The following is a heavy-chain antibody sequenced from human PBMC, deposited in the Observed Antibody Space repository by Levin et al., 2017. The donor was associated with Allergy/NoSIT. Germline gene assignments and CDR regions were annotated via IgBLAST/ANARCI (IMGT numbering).Heavy chain of an antibody. D-gene: IGHD2-15*01. Sequence: GGSLRLSCAASGFTFSSYGMHWVRQAPGKGLEWVAVIWYDGSNKYYADSVKGRFTISRDNSKNTLYLQMNSLRAEDTAVYYCARRGYCSGGSCYSLRVDYWGQGTLVTVSS. CDR3: ARRGYCSGGSCYSLRVDY. J-gene: IGHJ4*02. CDR2: IWYDGSNK. CDR1: GFTFSSYG. V-gene: IGHV3-33*01.